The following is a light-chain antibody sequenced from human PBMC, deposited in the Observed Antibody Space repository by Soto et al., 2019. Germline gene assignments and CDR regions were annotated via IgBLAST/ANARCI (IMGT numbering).Light chain of an antibody. CDR2: DTS. CDR1: QSVGRY. J-gene: IGKJ4*01. CDR3: HQRSNWPLT. Sequence: EIVLTQSPATLSLSPRERATLSCRASQSVGRYLAWYQQKPGQAPRLLIYDTSNRATGIPARFSGSGSGTDFTLPISSLEPEDFAVYYCHQRSNWPLTFGGGNKVEIK. V-gene: IGKV3-11*01.